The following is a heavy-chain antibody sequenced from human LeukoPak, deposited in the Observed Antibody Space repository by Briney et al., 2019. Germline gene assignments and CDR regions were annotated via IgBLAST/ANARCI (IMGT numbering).Heavy chain of an antibody. D-gene: IGHD3-22*01. CDR3: ARDPSYDGSGYPNWFDP. J-gene: IGHJ5*02. CDR2: ISAYNGNT. CDR1: GYTFTSYG. V-gene: IGHV1-18*01. Sequence: ASVKVSCTASGYTFTSYGITWVRLAPGQGLEWMGWISAYNGNTNYAQMFQGRVIMTTDTSTNTAYMELRSLRADDTAMYYCARDPSYDGSGYPNWFDPWGQGTLVTVSS.